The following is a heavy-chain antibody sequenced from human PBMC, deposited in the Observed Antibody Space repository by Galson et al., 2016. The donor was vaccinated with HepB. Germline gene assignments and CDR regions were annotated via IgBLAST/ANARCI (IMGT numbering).Heavy chain of an antibody. V-gene: IGHV1-69*13. CDR1: GGTFNSYA. Sequence: SVKVSCKASGGTFNSYAIIWVRQAPGQGLEWMGGIIPIFGTANYAQKFQGRVTLTADESTSTAYMELSSLRSEDTAMYYCARDNIGVPGTGFDHWGQGTLVTVSS. D-gene: IGHD6-19*01. CDR2: IIPIFGTA. CDR3: ARDNIGVPGTGFDH. J-gene: IGHJ4*02.